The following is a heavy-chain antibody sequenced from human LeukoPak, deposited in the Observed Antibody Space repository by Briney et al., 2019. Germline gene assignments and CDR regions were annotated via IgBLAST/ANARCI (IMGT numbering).Heavy chain of an antibody. D-gene: IGHD5-24*01. J-gene: IGHJ4*02. CDR3: AREMATVSRAFSFDY. V-gene: IGHV3-53*01. CDR1: GFTFRNYG. Sequence: GGSLRLSCAASGFTFRNYGMHWVRQAPGKGLEWVSLIYAGGSTYYADSVKGRFTISRDNSKNTLYLQMNSLRVEDTAVYYCAREMATVSRAFSFDYWGQGTLVTVSS. CDR2: IYAGGST.